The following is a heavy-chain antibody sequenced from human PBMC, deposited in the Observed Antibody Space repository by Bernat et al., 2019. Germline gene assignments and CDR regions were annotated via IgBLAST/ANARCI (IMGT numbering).Heavy chain of an antibody. D-gene: IGHD1-26*01. Sequence: QLQLQESGPGLVRPSETLSLTCSVSGNSISSGSHYWGWFRQPPGKGLEYIGTIYYTGSTYYNPSLRSRVTISMETSKNHFSLKLSSVTAADTAVYYCARQIVGAHDFWGQGTLVTVPS. CDR2: IYYTGST. CDR3: ARQIVGAHDF. CDR1: GNSISSGSHY. V-gene: IGHV4-39*01. J-gene: IGHJ4*02.